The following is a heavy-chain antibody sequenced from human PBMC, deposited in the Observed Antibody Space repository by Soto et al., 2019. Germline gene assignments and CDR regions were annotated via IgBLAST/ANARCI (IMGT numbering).Heavy chain of an antibody. CDR2: SRNKANSYTT. Sequence: PGGSLRLSCAASGFTFSDHYIDWVRQAPGKGLEWVGRSRNKANSYTTEYAASVKGRFTISRDDSRNSLYLQMNSLGTEDTAVYYCARVFGSTWYTSYSDYWGQGALVTVSS. V-gene: IGHV3-72*01. D-gene: IGHD6-13*01. CDR3: ARVFGSTWYTSYSDY. CDR1: GFTFSDHY. J-gene: IGHJ4*02.